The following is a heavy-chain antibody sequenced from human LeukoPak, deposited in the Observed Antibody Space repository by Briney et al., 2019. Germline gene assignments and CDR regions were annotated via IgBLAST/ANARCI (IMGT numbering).Heavy chain of an antibody. D-gene: IGHD3-3*01. V-gene: IGHV1-69*04. CDR2: IIPILGIA. CDR3: ARDQYYDFWSGYIFDY. CDR1: GGTLSSYT. J-gene: IGHJ4*02. Sequence: SVKVSCKASGGTLSSYTISWVRQAPGQGLEWMGRIIPILGIANYAQKFQGRVTITADKSTSTAYMELSSLRSEDTAVYYCARDQYYDFWSGYIFDYWGQGTLVTVSS.